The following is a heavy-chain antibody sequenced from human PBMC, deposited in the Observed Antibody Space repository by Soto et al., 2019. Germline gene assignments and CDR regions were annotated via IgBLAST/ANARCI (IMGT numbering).Heavy chain of an antibody. CDR1: CGSLSGYF. CDR2: IYYSGST. CDR3: ARQDRVVVEGRWFDP. J-gene: IGHJ5*02. D-gene: IGHD2-15*01. Sequence: SETLSLTCTVSCGSLSGYFWSWIRQPPGKGLEWIGYIYYSGSTNYTPSLKSRVTMSVDTSKNQFSLNLTSVTAADTAVYYCARQDRVVVEGRWFDPWGQGTLVTVSS. V-gene: IGHV4-59*08.